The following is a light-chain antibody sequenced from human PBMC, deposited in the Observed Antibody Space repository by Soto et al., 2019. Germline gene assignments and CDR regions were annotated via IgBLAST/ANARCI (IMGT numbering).Light chain of an antibody. V-gene: IGKV3-15*01. CDR2: GAS. CDR1: QSISSNF. Sequence: EIVLTQSPGTLSFCPVEGAALSCRAIQSISSNFLAWYQQKRGQAPRLLIYGASTRATGIPARFSGSGSGREFTLTISSLQSEDFAVYYCQHYNNWPPWTFGQGTRLEIK. J-gene: IGKJ5*01. CDR3: QHYNNWPPWT.